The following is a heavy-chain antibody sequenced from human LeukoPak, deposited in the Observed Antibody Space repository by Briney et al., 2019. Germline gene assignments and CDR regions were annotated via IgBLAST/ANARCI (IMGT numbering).Heavy chain of an antibody. D-gene: IGHD3-22*01. Sequence: SETLSLTCAVYGGSFSGYYWSWIRQPPGKGLEWIGYIYYSGSTNYNPSLKSRVSISIDTSKNQFSLKLSSVTAADTAVYYCARIPFNYFESSGYYFDYWGQGTLVTVSS. J-gene: IGHJ4*02. V-gene: IGHV4-59*01. CDR3: ARIPFNYFESSGYYFDY. CDR1: GGSFSGYY. CDR2: IYYSGST.